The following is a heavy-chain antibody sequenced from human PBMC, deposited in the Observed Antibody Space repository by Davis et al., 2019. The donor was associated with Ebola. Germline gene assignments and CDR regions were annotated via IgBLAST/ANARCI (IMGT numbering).Heavy chain of an antibody. CDR1: GFTFSTCN. Sequence: GESLKISCAASGFTFSTCNMHWVRQAPGKGLEWVAVISYDGSNKYYADSVKGRFTISRDNSKNTLYLQMNSLRAEDTAVYYCARKTDLDVWGKGTTVTVSS. J-gene: IGHJ6*04. D-gene: IGHD1-14*01. CDR3: ARKTDLDV. V-gene: IGHV3-30*03. CDR2: ISYDGSNK.